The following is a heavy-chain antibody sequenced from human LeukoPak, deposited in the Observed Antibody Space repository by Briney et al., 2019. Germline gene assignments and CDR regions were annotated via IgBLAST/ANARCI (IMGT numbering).Heavy chain of an antibody. Sequence: GESLKISCKGSGYSFTSYWIGWVRQMPGKGLELMGIIYPGDSDTRYSPSFQGQVTISADKSISTAYLQWSSLKASDTAMYYCARFTVTTVDAFYIWGQGTMVTVSS. D-gene: IGHD4-17*01. CDR2: IYPGDSDT. CDR1: GYSFTSYW. CDR3: ARFTVTTVDAFYI. J-gene: IGHJ3*02. V-gene: IGHV5-51*01.